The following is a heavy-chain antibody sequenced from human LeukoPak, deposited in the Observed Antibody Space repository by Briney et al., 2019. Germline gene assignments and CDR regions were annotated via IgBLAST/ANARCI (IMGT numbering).Heavy chain of an antibody. V-gene: IGHV1-2*02. D-gene: IGHD3-10*01. J-gene: IGHJ6*02. CDR2: INPNSGGT. CDR3: ARARRITMVRGVITVRYYGMDV. CDR1: GYTFTGYY. Sequence: ASVKVSCKASGYTFTGYYMHWVRQAPGQGLEWMGWINPNSGGTNYAQKFQGRVTMTRNTSISTAYMELSSLRSEDTAVYYCARARRITMVRGVITVRYYGMDVWGQGTTVTVSS.